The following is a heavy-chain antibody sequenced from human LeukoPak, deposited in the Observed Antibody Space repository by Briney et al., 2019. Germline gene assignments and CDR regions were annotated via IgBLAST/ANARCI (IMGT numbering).Heavy chain of an antibody. CDR1: GGPISSSSYY. CDR3: ARAGAVRVPPYYYGSGSLDY. CDR2: IYYSGST. J-gene: IGHJ4*02. D-gene: IGHD3-10*01. Sequence: SETLSLTCTVSGGPISSSSYYWGWIRQPPGKGLEWIGSIYYSGSTYYNPSLKSRVTISVDTSKNQFSLKLSSVTAADTAVYYCARAGAVRVPPYYYGSGSLDYWGQGTLVTVSS. V-gene: IGHV4-39*07.